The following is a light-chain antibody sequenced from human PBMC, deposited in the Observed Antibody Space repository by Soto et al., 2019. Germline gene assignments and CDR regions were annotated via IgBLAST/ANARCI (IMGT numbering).Light chain of an antibody. J-gene: IGLJ1*01. Sequence: QSALTQPASVSGSPGQSITISCTGTSSDVGAYTFVSWYQQHPDKVPKLMIFDVSSRPSGVSDRFSGSKSGNTASLTISGLQPEDEVDYYCSSYTSSSTHVFGSGTKLTGL. CDR1: SSDVGAYTF. CDR3: SSYTSSSTHV. CDR2: DVS. V-gene: IGLV2-14*03.